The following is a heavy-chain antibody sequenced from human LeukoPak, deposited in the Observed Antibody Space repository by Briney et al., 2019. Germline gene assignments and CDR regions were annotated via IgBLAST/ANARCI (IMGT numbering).Heavy chain of an antibody. J-gene: IGHJ4*02. V-gene: IGHV3-7*01. CDR3: ARALPSITMVRGVIPPFDY. Sequence: GGSLRLSCAASGFTFSSYMMTWVRQAPGKGLEWVANIKPDGGEKFYVDSVRGRFTISRDNAKNSLYLQMNSLRAEDTAVYYCARALPSITMVRGVIPPFDYWGQGTLVTVSS. CDR1: GFTFSSYM. D-gene: IGHD3-10*01. CDR2: IKPDGGEK.